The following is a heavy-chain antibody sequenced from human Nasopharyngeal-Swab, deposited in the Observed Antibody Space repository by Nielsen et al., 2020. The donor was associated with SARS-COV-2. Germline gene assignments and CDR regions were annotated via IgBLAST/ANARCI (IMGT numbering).Heavy chain of an antibody. J-gene: IGHJ4*02. CDR2: IYYSGST. CDR3: ARGYCSSTSCYAARHFDY. D-gene: IGHD2-2*01. Sequence: GSLRLSCTVSGGSISSYYWSWIRQPPGKGLEWIGYIYYSGSTNYNPSLKSRVTILVDTSKNQFSLKLSSVTAADTAVYYCARGYCSSTSCYAARHFDYWGQGTLVTVSS. V-gene: IGHV4-59*01. CDR1: GGSISSYY.